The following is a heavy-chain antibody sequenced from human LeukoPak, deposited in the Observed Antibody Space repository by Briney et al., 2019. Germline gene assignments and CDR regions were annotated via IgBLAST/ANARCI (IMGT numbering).Heavy chain of an antibody. V-gene: IGHV3-53*01. CDR3: ARVVVPAAIGY. CDR2: IYSGGST. CDR1: GVPVSSNY. D-gene: IGHD2-2*01. J-gene: IGHJ4*02. Sequence: PWGSLRLSCAASGVPVSSNYMSWVRQAPGKGLEGVSVIYSGGSTYYADSVKGRFTISRDNSKNTLYLQMNSLRAEDTAVYYCARVVVPAAIGYWGQGTLVTVSS.